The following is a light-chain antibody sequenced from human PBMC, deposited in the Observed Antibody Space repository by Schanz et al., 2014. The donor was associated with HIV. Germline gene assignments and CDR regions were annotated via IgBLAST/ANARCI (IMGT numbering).Light chain of an antibody. Sequence: QSLLTQPPSVSAAPGQKVTIACSGGAFNVVSWYQHLPGTAPTLLIYDNHERPSEIRDRFSGSKSGQSATLAIIGLQAGDEADYYCGAWDSGRRAVVFGGGTKLTVL. CDR3: GAWDSGRRAVV. CDR1: AFNV. J-gene: IGLJ2*01. CDR2: DNH. V-gene: IGLV1-51*01.